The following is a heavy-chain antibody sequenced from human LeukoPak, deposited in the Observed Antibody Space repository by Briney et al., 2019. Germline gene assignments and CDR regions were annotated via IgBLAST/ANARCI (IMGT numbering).Heavy chain of an antibody. CDR3: ASEIGYSSSWYEY. V-gene: IGHV3-74*01. Sequence: GGSLRLSCAASGFTFSTYWMHWVRQAPGKGLVWVSRINGDESSTNYADFVKGRFTISRDNAKKTLYLQMNSLRAEDTAVYYCASEIGYSSSWYEYWGQGTLVTVSS. D-gene: IGHD6-13*01. CDR1: GFTFSTYW. J-gene: IGHJ4*02. CDR2: INGDESST.